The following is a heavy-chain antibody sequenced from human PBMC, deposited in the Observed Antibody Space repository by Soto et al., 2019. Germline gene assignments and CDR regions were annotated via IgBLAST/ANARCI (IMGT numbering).Heavy chain of an antibody. J-gene: IGHJ4*02. CDR3: ARDLVRGIADYFDY. CDR1: GFTFCDYY. D-gene: IGHD6-13*01. V-gene: IGHV3-11*01. CDR2: ISSSGGTI. Sequence: GGSLRLSCAASGFTFCDYYMTWIRQAPGKGLEWVSYISSSGGTIYYADSVKGRFTISRDNAKNSLYLQMNSLRAEDTAVYYCARDLVRGIADYFDYWGQGTLVTVSS.